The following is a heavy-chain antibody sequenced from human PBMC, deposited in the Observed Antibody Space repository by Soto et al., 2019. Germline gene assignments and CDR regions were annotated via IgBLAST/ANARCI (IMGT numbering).Heavy chain of an antibody. Sequence: PGGSLRLSCAASGFTFSSYSMNWVRQAPGKGLEWVSSISSSSSYIYYADSVKGRFTISRDNSKNTLYLQMNSLRAEDTAVYYCAKCNGDIYYYYAMDVWGQGTTVTVSS. CDR2: ISSSSSYI. CDR1: GFTFSSYS. V-gene: IGHV3-21*01. D-gene: IGHD2-8*01. CDR3: AKCNGDIYYYYAMDV. J-gene: IGHJ6*02.